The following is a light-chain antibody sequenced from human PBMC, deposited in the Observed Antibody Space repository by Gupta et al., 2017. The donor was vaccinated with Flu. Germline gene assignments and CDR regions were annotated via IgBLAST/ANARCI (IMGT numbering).Light chain of an antibody. V-gene: IGLV2-11*01. CDR3: YSHASRKTVV. J-gene: IGLJ2*01. CDR2: DVT. Sequence: QSAPPQPRSVSGSPGQSVTIPCTGTSTDVGRSNRVSWYEQRPGQAPTLILYDVTERPSGGPDLFSGSKAGNTASLTISGLQAEDEADYYCYSHASRKTVVFGAGTPLTVL. CDR1: STDVGRSNR.